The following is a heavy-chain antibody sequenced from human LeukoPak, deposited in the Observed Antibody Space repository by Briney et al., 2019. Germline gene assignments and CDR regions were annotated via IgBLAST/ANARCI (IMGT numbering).Heavy chain of an antibody. CDR2: ISSNGAYI. Sequence: GESLRLSCAASGFTFSHYTINWVRQAPGKGLEWVSSISSNGAYIYYADSMEGRFTISRDNAKNSLSLQMDSLRAEDTAIYYCAREGGRGSSNLDYFDYWGQGMLVTVSS. CDR1: GFTFSHYT. V-gene: IGHV3-21*01. CDR3: AREGGRGSSNLDYFDY. D-gene: IGHD2-15*01. J-gene: IGHJ4*02.